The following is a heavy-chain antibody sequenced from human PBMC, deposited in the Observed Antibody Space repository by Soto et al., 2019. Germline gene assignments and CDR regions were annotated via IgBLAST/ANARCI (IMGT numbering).Heavy chain of an antibody. Sequence: QITLKESGPTLVKPTQTLTLTCTFSGFSLSTRGVGVGWIRQPPGKALEWLALIYWDDDKRYSPSLKSRLTLTKDSSKNQVVLTMSNMDPVDTATYFCAHRHFAAAGTDRNRFDSWGQGTLVTVSS. CDR1: GFSLSTRGVG. CDR3: AHRHFAAAGTDRNRFDS. V-gene: IGHV2-5*02. D-gene: IGHD6-13*01. J-gene: IGHJ5*01. CDR2: IYWDDDK.